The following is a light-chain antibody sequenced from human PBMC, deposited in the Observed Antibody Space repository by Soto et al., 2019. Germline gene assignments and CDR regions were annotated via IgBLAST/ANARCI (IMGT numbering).Light chain of an antibody. CDR2: DAS. CDR3: QHYDAYPIT. CDR1: QSINNW. J-gene: IGKJ5*01. V-gene: IGKV1-5*01. Sequence: DIQMTQSPSTLSASIGDRVTITCRASQSINNWLAWYQQKPGKAPNLLIFDASNLESGVPSRFSGGGSGTEFTLTISSLQPEDFATYYCQHYDAYPITFGQGTRLEIK.